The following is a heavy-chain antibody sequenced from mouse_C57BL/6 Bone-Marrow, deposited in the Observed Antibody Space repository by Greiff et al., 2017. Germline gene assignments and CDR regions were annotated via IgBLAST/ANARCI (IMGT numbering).Heavy chain of an antibody. CDR1: GYTFTSYG. J-gene: IGHJ2*01. D-gene: IGHD1-1*01. Sequence: QVQLQQSGAELARPGASVKLSCKASGYTFTSYGISWVKQRTGQGLEWIGEIYPSSGNTYYNEKFKGKATLTADKSSSTAYMEIRSLTSEDSAVYFGARRGYYGSSYDYFDYWGQGTTLTVSS. V-gene: IGHV1-81*01. CDR2: IYPSSGNT. CDR3: ARRGYYGSSYDYFDY.